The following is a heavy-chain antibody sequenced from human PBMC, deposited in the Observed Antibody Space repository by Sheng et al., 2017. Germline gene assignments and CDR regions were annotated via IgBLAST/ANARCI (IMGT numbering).Heavy chain of an antibody. CDR1: GGSISSSSYY. D-gene: IGHD3-22*01. J-gene: IGHJ4*02. CDR2: IYYSGST. Sequence: QLQLQESGPGLVKPSETLSLTCTVSGGSISSSSYYWGWIRQPPGKGLEWIGSIYYSGSTYYNPSLKSRVTISVDTSKNQFSLKLSSVTAADTAVYYCASGYDSSGYLDYWGQGTLVTVSS. V-gene: IGHV4-39*07. CDR3: ASGYDSSGYLDY.